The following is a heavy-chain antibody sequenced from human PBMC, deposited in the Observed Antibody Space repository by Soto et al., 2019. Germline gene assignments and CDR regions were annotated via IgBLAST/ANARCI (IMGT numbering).Heavy chain of an antibody. V-gene: IGHV3-48*03. CDR2: ISSSGSTI. J-gene: IGHJ4*02. D-gene: IGHD3-22*01. CDR1: GFTFSSYE. CDR3: ARWTASDSSGYYYVGGLDY. Sequence: EVQLVESGGGLVQPGGSLRLSCAASGFTFSSYEMNWVRQAPGKGLEWVSYISSSGSTIYYADSVKGRFTISRDNAKNSLYLQMNSLRAEDTAVYYCARWTASDSSGYYYVGGLDYWGQGTLVTVSS.